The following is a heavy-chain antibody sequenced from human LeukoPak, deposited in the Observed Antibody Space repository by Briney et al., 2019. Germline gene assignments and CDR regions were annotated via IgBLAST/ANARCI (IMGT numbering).Heavy chain of an antibody. CDR1: GFTVSSNY. D-gene: IGHD2-21*02. CDR3: AKDIPGGGDDY. CDR2: IYSGGST. J-gene: IGHJ4*02. V-gene: IGHV3-53*01. Sequence: QTGGSLRLSCAASGFTVSSNYMSWVRQAPGKGLEWVSVIYSGGSTYYADSVKGRFTISRDNAKSSVYLQLNSLRADDTAIYYCAKDIPGGGDDYWGQGTLVTVSS.